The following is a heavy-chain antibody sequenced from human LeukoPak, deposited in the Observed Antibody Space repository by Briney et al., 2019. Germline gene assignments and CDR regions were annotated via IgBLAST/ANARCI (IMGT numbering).Heavy chain of an antibody. D-gene: IGHD3-22*01. Sequence: PGGSLRLSCAASGFTFSSYAMHWVRQAPGKGLEWVAVISYDGSNKYYADSVKGRFTISRDNSKNTLYLQMNSLRAEDTAIYYCAKIFHTDGYYLGEHLFDAWGQGTLVTVSS. J-gene: IGHJ5*02. CDR1: GFTFSSYA. CDR2: ISYDGSNK. CDR3: AKIFHTDGYYLGEHLFDA. V-gene: IGHV3-30-3*02.